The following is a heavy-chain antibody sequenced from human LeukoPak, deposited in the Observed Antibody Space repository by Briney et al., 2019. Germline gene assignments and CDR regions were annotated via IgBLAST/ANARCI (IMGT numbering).Heavy chain of an antibody. CDR3: AKGLVWSGYPRRMDV. CDR2: IRYDGSNK. Sequence: GGSLRLSCAASGFTFSSYGMHWVRQAPGKGLEWVAFIRYDGSNKYYADSVKGRFTISRDNSKNTLYLQMNGLRAEDTAVYYCAKGLVWSGYPRRMDVWGKGTTVTVSS. D-gene: IGHD3-3*01. J-gene: IGHJ6*03. V-gene: IGHV3-30*02. CDR1: GFTFSSYG.